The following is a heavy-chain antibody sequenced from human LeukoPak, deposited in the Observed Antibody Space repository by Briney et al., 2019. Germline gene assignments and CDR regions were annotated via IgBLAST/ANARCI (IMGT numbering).Heavy chain of an antibody. CDR1: GGSFSGYY. V-gene: IGHV4-34*01. Sequence: SETLSLTCAVYGGSFSGYYWSWIRQPPGKGLEWIGEINHSGSTYYNPSLKSRVTISVDTSKNQFSLKLNSVTAADTAVFYCAANSADYNTLGSSYKVWGQGTLVTVSS. D-gene: IGHD3-10*01. J-gene: IGHJ4*02. CDR2: INHSGST. CDR3: AANSADYNTLGSSYKV.